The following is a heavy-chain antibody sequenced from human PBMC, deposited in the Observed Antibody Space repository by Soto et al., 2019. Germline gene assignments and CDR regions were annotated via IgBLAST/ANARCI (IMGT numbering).Heavy chain of an antibody. J-gene: IGHJ4*02. CDR2: INIYSGDA. CDR1: GYTFTSYG. CDR3: ARALYYYDNSGLAY. V-gene: IGHV1-18*01. Sequence: QVRLEQSGPEVKKTGASVKVSCKASGYTFTSYGISWVRQAPGQGLEWMGWINIYSGDANYAQRLRDRVTMTGGASTKAVYMEMRSLRSDDTAVYYCARALYYYDNSGLAYGGQGTLVTVSS. D-gene: IGHD3-22*01.